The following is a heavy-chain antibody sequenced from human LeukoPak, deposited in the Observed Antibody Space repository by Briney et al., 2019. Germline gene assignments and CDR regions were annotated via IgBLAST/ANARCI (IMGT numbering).Heavy chain of an antibody. CDR3: ARDGSGSFDY. CDR2: IWYDGSNK. D-gene: IGHD3-10*01. Sequence: GGSLRLSRAASGFTFSSYGMHWVRQAPGKGLEWVAVIWYDGSNKNYADSVKGRFTISRDNSKNTLYLQMNSLRAEDTAVYYCARDGSGSFDYWGQGTLVTVSS. CDR1: GFTFSSYG. V-gene: IGHV3-33*01. J-gene: IGHJ4*02.